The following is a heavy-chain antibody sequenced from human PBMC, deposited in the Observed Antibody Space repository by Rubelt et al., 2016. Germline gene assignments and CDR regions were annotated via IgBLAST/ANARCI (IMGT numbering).Heavy chain of an antibody. CDR1: GYTFTGYY. J-gene: IGHJ4*02. Sequence: QVQLVQSGAEVKKPGASVKVSCKASGYTFTGYYMHWVRQAPGQGLEWVGRINPNSGGTNYAHTFQGRVIMTRDTSSTTAYMGLSRLRSDDTAVSYCARESSSGWYIDYWGQGTLVTVSS. CDR3: ARESSSGWYIDY. D-gene: IGHD6-19*01. V-gene: IGHV1-2*06. CDR2: INPNSGGT.